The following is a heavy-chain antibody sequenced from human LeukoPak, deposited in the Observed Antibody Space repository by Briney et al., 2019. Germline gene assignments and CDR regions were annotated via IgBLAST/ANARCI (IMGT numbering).Heavy chain of an antibody. CDR1: GFTFSSYA. D-gene: IGHD3-9*01. J-gene: IGHJ3*02. CDR3: AREYYDISTGYSTDAFDI. Sequence: GGSLRLSCAASGFTFSSYAMHWVRQAPGKGLEWVAVISYDGSNKYYADSVKGRFTISRDNSKNTLYLQMNSLRAEDTAVYYCAREYYDISTGYSTDAFDIWGQGTMVTVSS. CDR2: ISYDGSNK. V-gene: IGHV3-30*04.